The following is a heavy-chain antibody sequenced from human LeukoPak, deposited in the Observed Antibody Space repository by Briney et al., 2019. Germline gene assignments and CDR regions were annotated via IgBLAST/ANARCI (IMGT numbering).Heavy chain of an antibody. J-gene: IGHJ4*02. CDR3: ARDPEDY. CDR1: GFTLSTYW. CDR2: IKQDGSEK. V-gene: IGHV3-7*01. Sequence: AGGSLRLSCAASGFTLSTYWMSWVRQAPGKGLEWVANIKQDGSEKYYVDSVKGRFTISRDNAKNSLYLQMNSLRAEDTAVYYCARDPEDYWGQGTLVTVSS.